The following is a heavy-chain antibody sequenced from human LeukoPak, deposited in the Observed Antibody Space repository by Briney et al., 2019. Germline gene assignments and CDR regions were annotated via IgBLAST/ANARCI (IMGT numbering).Heavy chain of an antibody. CDR1: GGSFSNYY. V-gene: IGHV4-34*01. CDR2: ISLTGDI. D-gene: IGHD1-1*01. CDR3: ARVPDITARPCDT. Sequence: PSETLSLTCAVYGGSFSNYYWTWIRLTPGRGLEWIGEISLTGDIVNYKPSLRSRVTISVDSSKKQFSLKLTSVTAADTGVYYCARVPDITARPCDTWGPGTLVTVSS. J-gene: IGHJ5*02.